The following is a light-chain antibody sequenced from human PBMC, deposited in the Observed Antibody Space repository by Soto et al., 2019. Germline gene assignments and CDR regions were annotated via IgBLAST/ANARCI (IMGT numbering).Light chain of an antibody. V-gene: IGKV3-20*01. CDR1: QSLSSRN. J-gene: IGKJ1*01. CDR3: QQYDSSPRT. CDR2: GVS. Sequence: LVLTQSPGTLSLSPWGRATLSCRASQSLSSRNLAWYQQKPGQAPRPLIYGVSSRATGIPDRFSGSGSGTDFTLTISRLEPEDFAVYYCQQYDSSPRTFGQGTKVDIK.